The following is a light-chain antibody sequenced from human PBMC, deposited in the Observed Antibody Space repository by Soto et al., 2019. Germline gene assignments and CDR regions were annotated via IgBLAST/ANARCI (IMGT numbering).Light chain of an antibody. CDR3: CSYAGSYTV. J-gene: IGLJ2*01. CDR1: SSDVGGYNY. V-gene: IGLV2-11*01. Sequence: QSALTQPRSVSGSPRQSVTICCSGTSSDVGGYNYVSWYQQHPGKAPKLMIYDVSKRPSGVPDRFSGSKSGNTASLTISGLQAEDEADYYCCSYAGSYTVFGGGTKLTVL. CDR2: DVS.